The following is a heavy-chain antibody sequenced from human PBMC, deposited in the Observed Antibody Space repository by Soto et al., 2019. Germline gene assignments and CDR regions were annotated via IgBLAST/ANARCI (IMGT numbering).Heavy chain of an antibody. V-gene: IGHV3-30-3*01. CDR1: GFTFSSYA. D-gene: IGHD3-3*01. CDR2: ISYDGSNK. CDR3: ARDHYDFWSGYTPYYYYYGMDV. Sequence: GGSLRLSCAASGFTFSSYAMHWVRQAPGKGLEWVAVISYDGSNKYYADSVKGRFTISRDNSKNTLYLQMNSLRAEDTAVYYCARDHYDFWSGYTPYYYYYGMDVWGQGTTVTVSS. J-gene: IGHJ6*02.